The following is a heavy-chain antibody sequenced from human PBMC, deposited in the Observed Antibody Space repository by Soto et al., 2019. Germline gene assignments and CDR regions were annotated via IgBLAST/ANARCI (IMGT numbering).Heavy chain of an antibody. Sequence: GGSLRLSCAASGFTFSSYSMNWVRQAPGKGLEWVSYISSSSSTIYYADSVKGRFTISRDNAKNSLYLQMNSLRAEDTAVYYCARQWKTTEFDYWGQGTLVTVSS. CDR1: GFTFSSYS. CDR3: ARQWKTTEFDY. CDR2: ISSSSSTI. J-gene: IGHJ4*02. V-gene: IGHV3-48*01. D-gene: IGHD4-4*01.